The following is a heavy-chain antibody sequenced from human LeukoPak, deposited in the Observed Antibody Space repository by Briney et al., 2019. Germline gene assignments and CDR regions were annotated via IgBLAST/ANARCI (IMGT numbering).Heavy chain of an antibody. CDR2: XXXXGGST. V-gene: IGHV3-23*01. D-gene: IGHD2-2*02. J-gene: IGHJ4*02. CDR3: ARVNPEGNIVVVPAAIYFDY. CDR1: FXXXXYA. Sequence: FXXXXYAXSXVRQAPGKXLEXXXXXXXXGGSTYYADSVKGRFTISRDNSKNTLYLQMNSLRAEDTAVYYCARVNPEGNIVVVPAAIYFDYWGQGTLVTVSS.